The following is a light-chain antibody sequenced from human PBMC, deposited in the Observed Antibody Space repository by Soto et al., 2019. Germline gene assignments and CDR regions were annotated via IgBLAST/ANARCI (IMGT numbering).Light chain of an antibody. Sequence: DIQMTQSPSTVSASVGDRVTITCRASQSISSWLAWYQQKPGKAPNLLVYDVSSLQSGVPSRFSGSGSGTEFTLTISRLQPDDFATYYCQQYDSYSMTFGQGTKVDIK. J-gene: IGKJ1*01. V-gene: IGKV1-5*01. CDR1: QSISSW. CDR3: QQYDSYSMT. CDR2: DVS.